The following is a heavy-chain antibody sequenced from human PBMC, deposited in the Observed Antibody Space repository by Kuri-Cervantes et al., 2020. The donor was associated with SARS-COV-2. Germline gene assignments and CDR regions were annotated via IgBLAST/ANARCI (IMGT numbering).Heavy chain of an antibody. V-gene: IGHV1-24*01. J-gene: IGHJ4*02. CDR1: GYTLTELS. Sequence: ASVHVSCKASGYTLTELSMHWVRQAPGKGLEWMGGFDPEDGETIYAQKFQGRVTMTEDTSTDTAYMELSSLRSEDTAVYYCATRIVRLRPFAYWGQGTLVTVSS. CDR2: FDPEDGET. CDR3: ATRIVRLRPFAY. D-gene: IGHD3-10*01.